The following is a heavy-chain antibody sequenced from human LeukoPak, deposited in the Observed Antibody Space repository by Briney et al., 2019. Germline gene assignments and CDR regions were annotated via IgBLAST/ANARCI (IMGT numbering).Heavy chain of an antibody. J-gene: IGHJ4*02. V-gene: IGHV4-39*07. D-gene: IGHD6-19*01. CDR1: GGSIGSSSYY. CDR2: IYYSGST. CDR3: ARGYRIAVAGFPFDY. Sequence: SETLSLTCTVSGGSIGSSSYYWGWIRQPPGKGLEWIGSIYYSGSTYYNPSLKSRVTISVDTSKNQFSLKLSSVTAADTAVYYCARGYRIAVAGFPFDYWGQGTLVTVSS.